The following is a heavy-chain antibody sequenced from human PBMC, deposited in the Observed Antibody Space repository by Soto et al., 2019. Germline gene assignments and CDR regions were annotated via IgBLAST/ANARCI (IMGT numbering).Heavy chain of an antibody. Sequence: PSETLSLTCTVSSGSISVTNVFWGWVRQPPGKGLEWIGNVDYSGTACFSPSLATRVTFHVDTSKNQFSLTLYSVTAADTAVYYCARITGRHLDYWGQGILVTAPQ. CDR2: VDYSGTA. D-gene: IGHD1-20*01. CDR1: SGSISVTNVF. CDR3: ARITGRHLDY. J-gene: IGHJ4*02. V-gene: IGHV4-39*01.